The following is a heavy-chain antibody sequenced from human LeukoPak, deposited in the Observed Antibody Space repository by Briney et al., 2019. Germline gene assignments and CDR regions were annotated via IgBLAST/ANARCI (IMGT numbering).Heavy chain of an antibody. CDR2: IIPIFGTA. CDR1: GGTFSSYA. CDR3: ARDNIGYCSSTSCYSAFDI. V-gene: IGHV1-69*05. J-gene: IGHJ3*02. Sequence: ASVKVSCKASGGTFSSYAISWVRQAPGQGLEWMGGIIPIFGTANYAQKFQGRVTITTDESTSTAYMELSSLRSEDTAVYYCARDNIGYCSSTSCYSAFDIWGQGTMVTVSS. D-gene: IGHD2-2*02.